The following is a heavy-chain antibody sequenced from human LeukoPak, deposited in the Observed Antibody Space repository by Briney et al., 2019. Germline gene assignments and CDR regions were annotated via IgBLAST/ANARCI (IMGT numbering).Heavy chain of an antibody. CDR2: INPNSGAT. J-gene: IGHJ4*01. CDR3: ARGRRILGGPENAGDFFDF. V-gene: IGHV1-2*02. CDR1: GGTFRSYA. Sequence: GASVKVSCKASGGTFRSYAISWVRQAPGQGPKWMGWINPNSGATHYAQSFQARVTMTRDTSIASSYMELTGLESDDTAVYYCARGRRILGGPENAGDFFDFWGQGSLVTVSS. D-gene: IGHD3-16*01.